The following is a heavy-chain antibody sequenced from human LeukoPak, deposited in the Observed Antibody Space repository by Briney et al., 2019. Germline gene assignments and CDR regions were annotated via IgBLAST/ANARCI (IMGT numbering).Heavy chain of an antibody. Sequence: GGSLRLSCAASGFTFSSYWMSWVRQAPGKGLEWVANIKQDGSEKYYVDSVKGRFTISRDNAKNSLYLQMNSLRAEDTAVYYCAREQYYDFRQGTYYYYYYMDVWGKGTTVAVSS. CDR2: IKQDGSEK. CDR1: GFTFSSYW. CDR3: AREQYYDFRQGTYYYYYYMDV. V-gene: IGHV3-7*01. J-gene: IGHJ6*03. D-gene: IGHD3-3*01.